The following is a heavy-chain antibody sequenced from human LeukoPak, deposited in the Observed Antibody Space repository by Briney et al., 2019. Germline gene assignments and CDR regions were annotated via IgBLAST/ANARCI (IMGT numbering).Heavy chain of an antibody. CDR2: ISYDGSNK. CDR1: GFTFSSYG. V-gene: IGHV3-30*18. J-gene: IGHJ4*02. Sequence: GGSLRLSCAASGFTFSSYGMHWVRQAPGKGLEWVAVISYDGSNKYYADSVKGRFTISRDNSKNTLYLQMNSLRAEDTAVYYCVKDSRSLRYFDWSDYWGQGTLVTVSS. D-gene: IGHD3-9*01. CDR3: VKDSRSLRYFDWSDY.